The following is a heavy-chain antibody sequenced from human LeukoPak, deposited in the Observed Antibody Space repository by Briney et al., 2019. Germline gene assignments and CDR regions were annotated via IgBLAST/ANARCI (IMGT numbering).Heavy chain of an antibody. D-gene: IGHD2-15*01. CDR2: IDLSGNVK. J-gene: IGHJ6*02. CDR1: GFIFSDYY. Sequence: PGGSLRLSCAASGFIFSDYYMSWVRQAPGKGLEWLSYIDLSGNVKYYVDSVKGRFTISRDNAKNSLYLQMNSLRAEDTALYHCARMSCSGGSCYLGYYYYGMDVWGQGTTVTVSS. CDR3: ARMSCSGGSCYLGYYYYGMDV. V-gene: IGHV3-11*01.